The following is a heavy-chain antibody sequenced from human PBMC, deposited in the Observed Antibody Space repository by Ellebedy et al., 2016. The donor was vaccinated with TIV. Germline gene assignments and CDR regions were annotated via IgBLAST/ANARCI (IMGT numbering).Heavy chain of an antibody. D-gene: IGHD1-26*01. CDR2: IKEDGSEE. CDR3: VRDLHWSYFD. V-gene: IGHV3-7*03. J-gene: IGHJ4*02. CDR1: GFTFSLNW. Sequence: GEPLKISCAASGFTFSLNWMYWVRQAPGKGLEWVANIKEDGSEEYYVDSVKGRFTISRDNAKNSLYLQMNSLRAEDTAVYYCVRDLHWSYFDWGQGTLVTVSS.